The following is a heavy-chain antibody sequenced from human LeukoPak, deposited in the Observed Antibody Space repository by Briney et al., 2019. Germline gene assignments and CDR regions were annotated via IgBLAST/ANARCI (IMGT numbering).Heavy chain of an antibody. Sequence: GGSLRLSCAVSGFTFGDHYVSWIRQAPGKGLDWLSYISPSGITTKYADSVKGRFTVSRDYAKNSVLLQLNNLRVEDTAVYFCARQRSSYYFDSWGQGTLVTVSS. CDR2: ISPSGITT. CDR1: GFTFGDHY. J-gene: IGHJ4*02. V-gene: IGHV3-11*01. D-gene: IGHD6-19*01. CDR3: ARQRSSYYFDS.